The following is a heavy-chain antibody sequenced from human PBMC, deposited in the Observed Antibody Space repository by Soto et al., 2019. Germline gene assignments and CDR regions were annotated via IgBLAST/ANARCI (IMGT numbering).Heavy chain of an antibody. Sequence: QVQLVQSGAEMKKPGSSVKVSCQSSGGTFNTYAMNWVRQAPGQGPEWMGDISPMFGAANYAPKFQGRVTLTADETPGSSYLPMWHLAATGQAPNFLGKEGQVHTPAFVYWGQGTLVTVSS. CDR3: GKEGQVHTPAFVY. CDR2: ISPMFGAA. J-gene: IGHJ4*02. V-gene: IGHV1-69*19. CDR1: GGTFNTYA. D-gene: IGHD6-25*01.